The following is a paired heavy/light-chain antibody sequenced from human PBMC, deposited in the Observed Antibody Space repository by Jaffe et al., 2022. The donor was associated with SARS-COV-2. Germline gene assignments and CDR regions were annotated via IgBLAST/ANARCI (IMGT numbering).Heavy chain of an antibody. CDR1: GYTFTNYW. J-gene: IGHJ4*02. Sequence: EVQLVQSGAEVKKPGESLKISCKGSGYTFTNYWIGWVRQMPGKGLEWMGIIYPGDSDTRYSPSFQGQVTISADKSITTAYLQWSSLKASDTAMYYCARLFYDRSGYYYAGTQPFDYWGQGTLVTVSS. CDR3: ARLFYDRSGYYYAGTQPFDY. D-gene: IGHD3-22*01. V-gene: IGHV5-51*01. CDR2: IYPGDSDT.
Light chain of an antibody. CDR1: QSISSNY. Sequence: EIVLTQSPGTLSLSPGERATLSCRASQSISSNYLAWYQQKPGQAPRLLIYGASNRAPGIPDRFSGSGSGTDFTLTISRLEPEDFAVYYCQQFGSLPLSTFGGGTKVEIK. CDR3: QQFGSLPLST. J-gene: IGKJ4*01. CDR2: GAS. V-gene: IGKV3-20*01.